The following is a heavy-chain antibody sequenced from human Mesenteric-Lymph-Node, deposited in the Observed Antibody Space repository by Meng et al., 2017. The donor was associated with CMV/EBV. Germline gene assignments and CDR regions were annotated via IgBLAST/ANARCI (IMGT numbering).Heavy chain of an antibody. V-gene: IGHV1-2*02. Sequence: ASVKVSCKASGYTFTGYYMHWVRQAPGQGLEWMGWINPNSGGTNYAQKFQGRVTMTRDTSISTAYMELSRLRSDDTAVYYCARDPSIVVVPAAFDYWGQGTLVTVSS. J-gene: IGHJ4*02. CDR3: ARDPSIVVVPAAFDY. CDR2: INPNSGGT. D-gene: IGHD2-2*01. CDR1: GYTFTGYY.